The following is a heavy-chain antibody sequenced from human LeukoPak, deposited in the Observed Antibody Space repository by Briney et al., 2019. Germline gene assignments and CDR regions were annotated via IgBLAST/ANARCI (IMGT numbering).Heavy chain of an antibody. CDR2: IYYSAST. CDR1: GGSISSYGYY. D-gene: IGHD6-13*01. V-gene: IGHV4-31*03. J-gene: IGHJ4*02. CDR3: ARGAAPSRLGFDF. Sequence: PSQTLSLTCTVSGGSISSYGYYWSWNRQHPGKGLEWNGYIYYSASTYHNPSLKSRVTISVDTSKNQFSLKLSSVTAADTAVYYCARGAAPSRLGFDFWGQGTLVTVSS.